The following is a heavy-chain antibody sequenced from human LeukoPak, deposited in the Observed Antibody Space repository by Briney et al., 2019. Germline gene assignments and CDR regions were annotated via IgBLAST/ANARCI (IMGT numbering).Heavy chain of an antibody. Sequence: SETLSLTCTVSGGSISSDYWSWIRRPPGKGLEWIGYIYYSGSTNYNPSLKSRVTISVDTSKNQFSLKLSSVTTADTAVYYCARLYGSGNYPFDYWGQGTLVTVSS. CDR1: GGSISSDY. CDR3: ARLYGSGNYPFDY. CDR2: IYYSGST. V-gene: IGHV4-59*01. J-gene: IGHJ4*02. D-gene: IGHD3-10*01.